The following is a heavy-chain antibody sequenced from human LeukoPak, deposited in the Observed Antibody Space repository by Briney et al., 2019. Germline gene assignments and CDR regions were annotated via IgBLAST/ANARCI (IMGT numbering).Heavy chain of an antibody. V-gene: IGHV3-30*18. CDR1: GFTFSSYV. J-gene: IGHJ4*02. D-gene: IGHD6-19*01. Sequence: GGSLRLSCAASGFTFSSYVMHWVRQAPGKGLEWVAVISFDGSKKYYADSVKGRFTISRDNSKTTLYLQMNSLRPEDTSVYYCAKTGSGWYFDYWGQGTLVTVSS. CDR2: ISFDGSKK. CDR3: AKTGSGWYFDY.